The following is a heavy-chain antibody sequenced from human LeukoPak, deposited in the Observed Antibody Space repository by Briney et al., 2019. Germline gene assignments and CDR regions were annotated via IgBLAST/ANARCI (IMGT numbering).Heavy chain of an antibody. CDR2: FSGSGGDT. J-gene: IGHJ4*02. CDR3: AKSGYNRFDY. CDR1: GFTFSSYA. V-gene: IGHV3-23*01. D-gene: IGHD5-24*01. Sequence: GGSLRLPCAASGFTFSSYAMSWVRQAPGKGLEWVSAFSGSGGDTYYADSVKGRFTISRDNSKNTLYLQTNSLRAEDTAVYYCAKSGYNRFDYWGQGTLVTVSS.